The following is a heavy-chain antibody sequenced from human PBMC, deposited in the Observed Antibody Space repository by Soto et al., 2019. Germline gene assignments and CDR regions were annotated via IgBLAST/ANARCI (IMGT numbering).Heavy chain of an antibody. D-gene: IGHD6-19*01. CDR3: AKVKGQWLEHDAFDI. V-gene: IGHV3-48*01. J-gene: IGHJ3*02. CDR1: GFTFSEFS. Sequence: GGSLRLSCAASGFTFSEFSMNWVRQAPGKGLEWISYFSTTYNTITYADYVKGRFTISRDDAKNSLYLQMNSLRAEDTVLYYCAKVKGQWLEHDAFDIWGQGTMVTVSS. CDR2: FSTTYNTI.